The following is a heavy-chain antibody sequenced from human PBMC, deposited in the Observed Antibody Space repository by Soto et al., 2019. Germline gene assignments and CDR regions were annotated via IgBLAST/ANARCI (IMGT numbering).Heavy chain of an antibody. CDR2: INYSRNT. D-gene: IGHD3-16*02. CDR3: ARTVIGGFDY. Sequence: SETLSLTCTVSGDSISTYYWSWIRQPPGKGLEWIAYINYSRNTNYNPSLKSRVAISGDTSKNQFSLKLSSVTAADTAVYYCARTVIGGFDYWGQGTLVTVSS. CDR1: GDSISTYY. V-gene: IGHV4-59*01. J-gene: IGHJ4*02.